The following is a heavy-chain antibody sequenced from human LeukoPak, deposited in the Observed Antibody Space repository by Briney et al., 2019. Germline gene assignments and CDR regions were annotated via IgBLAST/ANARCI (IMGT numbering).Heavy chain of an antibody. Sequence: GGFLRLSCSASGFTFSSYSMNWLRQAPGKGLEWVSYISSSGSNIYYADSVKGRFTISRDDAKNSLYLQMNSLRAEDTAVYYCTRVRLLSKYEFDYWGQGTLVTVSS. CDR3: TRVRLLSKYEFDY. D-gene: IGHD3-3*01. J-gene: IGHJ4*02. CDR1: GFTFSSYS. V-gene: IGHV3-48*04. CDR2: ISSSGSNI.